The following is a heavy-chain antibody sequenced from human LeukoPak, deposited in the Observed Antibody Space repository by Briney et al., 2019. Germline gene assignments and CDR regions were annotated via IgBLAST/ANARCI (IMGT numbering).Heavy chain of an antibody. CDR1: GGSISSSSYY. Sequence: SETLSLTCTVSGGSISSSSYYWGWIRQPPGKGLEWIGSIYYSGSTYYNPSLKSRVTISVDTSKNQFSLKLSSVTAADTAVYYCARRIRLSSSAFDIWGQGTMVTVSS. D-gene: IGHD3-16*02. CDR3: ARRIRLSSSAFDI. CDR2: IYYSGST. J-gene: IGHJ3*02. V-gene: IGHV4-39*07.